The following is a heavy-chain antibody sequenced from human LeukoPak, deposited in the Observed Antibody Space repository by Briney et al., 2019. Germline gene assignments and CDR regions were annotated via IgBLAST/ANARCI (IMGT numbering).Heavy chain of an antibody. CDR3: AGAAEYNWFDP. CDR2: IYYSGST. J-gene: IGHJ5*02. Sequence: SETLSLTCTVSVGSISSYYWNWLRQPPGKGLEWIGYIYYSGSTNYNSSLKSRVTISVDTSKNQFSLKLNSVTAADTAVYYCAGAAEYNWFDPWGQGTLVTVSS. CDR1: VGSISSYY. V-gene: IGHV4-59*01.